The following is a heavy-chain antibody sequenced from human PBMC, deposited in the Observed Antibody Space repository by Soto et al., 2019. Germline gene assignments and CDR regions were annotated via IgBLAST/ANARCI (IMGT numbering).Heavy chain of an antibody. D-gene: IGHD4-17*01. CDR3: AREKSGYGDYTTP. CDR2: IIPILGIA. J-gene: IGHJ5*02. CDR1: GGTFSSYI. V-gene: IGHV1-69*04. Sequence: SVKVSCKASGGTFSSYIISWVWQAPGQGLEWMGRIIPILGIANYAQKFQGRVTITADKSTSTAYMELSSLRSEDTAVYYCAREKSGYGDYTTPWCQGTLVTVSS.